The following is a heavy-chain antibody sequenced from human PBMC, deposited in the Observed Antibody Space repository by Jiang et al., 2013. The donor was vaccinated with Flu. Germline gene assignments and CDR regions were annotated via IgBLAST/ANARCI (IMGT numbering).Heavy chain of an antibody. CDR2: ISAYNGNT. CDR1: GYTFTSYG. D-gene: IGHD2-2*01. V-gene: IGHV1-18*01. CDR3: ARDHYCSSTSCYEGDWFDP. Sequence: EVKKPGASVKVSCKASGYTFTSYGISWVRQAPGQGLEWMGWISAYNGNTNYAQKLQGRVTMTTDTSTSTAYMELRSLRSDDTAVYYCARDHYCSSTSCYEGDWFDPWGQGTLVTVSS. J-gene: IGHJ5*02.